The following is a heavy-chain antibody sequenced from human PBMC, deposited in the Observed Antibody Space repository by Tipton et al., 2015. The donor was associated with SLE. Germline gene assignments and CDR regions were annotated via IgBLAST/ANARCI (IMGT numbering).Heavy chain of an antibody. CDR1: DGSITTYH. J-gene: IGHJ4*02. D-gene: IGHD3-22*01. CDR3: ARDRHDISGYYYVFDY. V-gene: IGHV4-4*08. Sequence: TLSLTCNVSDGSITTYHFNWLRQPPGKGLEWIGGIYASGNTNYNPSLRSRVTISVDTSKNQFSLKLSSVTAADTAVYYCARDRHDISGYYYVFDYWGQGTLVTVSS. CDR2: IYASGNT.